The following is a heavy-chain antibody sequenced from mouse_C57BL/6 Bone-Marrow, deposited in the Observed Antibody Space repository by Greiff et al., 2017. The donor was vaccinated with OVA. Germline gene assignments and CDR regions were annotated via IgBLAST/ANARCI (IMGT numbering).Heavy chain of an antibody. CDR1: GYAFSSYW. J-gene: IGHJ2*01. Sequence: VQLQQSGAELVQPGASVKISCKASGYAFSSYWMNWVKQRPGKGLEWIGQIYPGDGDTNYNGKFKGKATLTADKSSSTAYMQLSSLTSEYSAVYFCARWGDYHYFDYWGQGTTLTVSS. D-gene: IGHD2-4*01. CDR3: ARWGDYHYFDY. CDR2: IYPGDGDT. V-gene: IGHV1-80*01.